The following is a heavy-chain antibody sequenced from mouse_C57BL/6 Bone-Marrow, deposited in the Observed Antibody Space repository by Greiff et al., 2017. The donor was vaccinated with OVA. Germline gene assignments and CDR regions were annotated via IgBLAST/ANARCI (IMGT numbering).Heavy chain of an antibody. V-gene: IGHV5-17*01. CDR3: ARHSNYFDY. Sequence: EVQRVESGGGLVKPGGSLKLSCAASGFIFSDYGMHWVRQAPEKGLEWVAYISSGSSTIYYADTVKGRFTISRDNAKNTLFLQMTSLRSEDTAMYYCARHSNYFDYWGQGTTLTVSS. D-gene: IGHD2-5*01. CDR1: GFIFSDYG. CDR2: ISSGSSTI. J-gene: IGHJ2*01.